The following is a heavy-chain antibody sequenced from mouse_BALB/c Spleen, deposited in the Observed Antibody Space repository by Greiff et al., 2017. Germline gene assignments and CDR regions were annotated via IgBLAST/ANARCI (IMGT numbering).Heavy chain of an antibody. J-gene: IGHJ3*01. CDR3: ARDDYDYSWFAY. CDR1: GFTFSDYY. CDR2: ISDGGSYT. V-gene: IGHV5-4*02. D-gene: IGHD2-4*01. Sequence: EVQRVESGGGLVKPGGSLKLSCAASGFTFSDYYMYWVRQTPEKRLEWVATISDGGSYTYYPDSVKGRFTISRDNAKNNLYLQMSSLKSEDTAMYYCARDDYDYSWFAYWGQGTLVTVSA.